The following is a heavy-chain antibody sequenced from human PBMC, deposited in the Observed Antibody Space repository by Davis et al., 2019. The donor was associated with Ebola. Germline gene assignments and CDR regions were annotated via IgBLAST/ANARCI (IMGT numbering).Heavy chain of an antibody. D-gene: IGHD6-19*01. CDR1: GFSVSSTY. CDR3: VRHYSTVWYHYDYFDY. Sequence: GESLKISCAASGFSVSSTYVSWVRQAPGKGLEWVSVMYTACTTTCTDYADSVKGRFIVSRDSSKNTVFLEMKNLRAEDTAVYYCVRHYSTVWYHYDYFDYWGQGVLVTVSS. V-gene: IGHV3-66*04. J-gene: IGHJ4*02. CDR2: MYTACTTTCT.